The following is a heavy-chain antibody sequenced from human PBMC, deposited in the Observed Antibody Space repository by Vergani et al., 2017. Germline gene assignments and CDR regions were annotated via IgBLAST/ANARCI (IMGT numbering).Heavy chain of an antibody. V-gene: IGHV3-7*01. CDR1: GFSFSSYK. Sequence: EVQLVESGGGLVQPGGSLRLSCAASGFSFSSYKMGWVRQAPGKGLEWVANIKQDGSEKGYVDSVKGRFTISRDHGKNSLSLQMVSLRGEDTAVYYCGRERPETNAYDYWGQGTLVTVSS. J-gene: IGHJ4*02. CDR2: IKQDGSEK. CDR3: GRERPETNAYDY. D-gene: IGHD1-7*01.